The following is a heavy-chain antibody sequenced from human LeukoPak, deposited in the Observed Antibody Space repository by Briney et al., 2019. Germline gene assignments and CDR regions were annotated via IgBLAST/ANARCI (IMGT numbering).Heavy chain of an antibody. Sequence: SETLSLTCTVSGGSLSSYYWSWIREPAGEGLEWIGRIYTSGSINYNPSLKSRVTMSVDKSKHQFYLKVSAVTAADPAVYYGARGIAAADKRGGKGNLLQPGGQGTRVSVPS. J-gene: IGHJ5*02. D-gene: IGHD6-13*01. CDR2: IYTSGSI. CDR3: ARGIAAADKRGGKGNLLQP. V-gene: IGHV4-4*07. CDR1: GGSLSSYY.